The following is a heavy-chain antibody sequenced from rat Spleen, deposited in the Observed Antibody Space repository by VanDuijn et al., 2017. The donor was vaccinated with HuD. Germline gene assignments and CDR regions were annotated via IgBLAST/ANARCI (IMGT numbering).Heavy chain of an antibody. Sequence: EVQLVESGGGFVQPGRSLKFSCAASGFTFSSYGMAWVRQAPTGGLEWVATISYDGSTTSYRDSVKDRFTISRDNTKNTLYLQMDSLRSEDTATYFCARHRGNYGSLSYWGQGVMVTVSS. CDR1: GFTFSSYG. V-gene: IGHV5-29*01. CDR2: ISYDGSTT. CDR3: ARHRGNYGSLSY. J-gene: IGHJ2*01. D-gene: IGHD1-3*01.